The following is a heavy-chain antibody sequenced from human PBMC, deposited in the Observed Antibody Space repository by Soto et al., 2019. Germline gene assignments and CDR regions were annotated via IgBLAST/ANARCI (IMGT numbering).Heavy chain of an antibody. J-gene: IGHJ4*02. Sequence: QVQLVQSGAEVKKPGSSVKVSCKASGGTFSNHAISWVRQAPGQGLEWMGGIIPIFGTANYAEKFQGRVTILADESTGTASMELSSLRFEDTAVYYCAREMTVAPRAGPFDNWGQGTLVTVSS. CDR3: AREMTVAPRAGPFDN. CDR2: IIPIFGTA. CDR1: GGTFSNHA. V-gene: IGHV1-69*01. D-gene: IGHD6-19*01.